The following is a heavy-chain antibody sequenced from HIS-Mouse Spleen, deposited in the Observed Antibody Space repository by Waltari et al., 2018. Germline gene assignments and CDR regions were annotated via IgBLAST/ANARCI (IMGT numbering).Heavy chain of an antibody. CDR2: IYRVGSQ. D-gene: IGHD6-19*01. CDR1: GFTVSSNY. V-gene: IGHV3-53*02. Sequence: EVQLVETGGGLIQPGGSLRLSCAASGFTVSSNYMSWVRQAQGKGLEGVSVIYRVGSQYYADSVKGRFTISRDNAKNTLYLQMNSLRAEDTAVYYCARDDPYSSGWYDFDYWGQGTLVTVSS. CDR3: ARDDPYSSGWYDFDY. J-gene: IGHJ4*02.